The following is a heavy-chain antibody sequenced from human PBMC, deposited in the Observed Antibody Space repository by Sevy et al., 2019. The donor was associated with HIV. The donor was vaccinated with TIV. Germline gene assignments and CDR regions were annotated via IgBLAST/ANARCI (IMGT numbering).Heavy chain of an antibody. CDR2: INQSSGSK. Sequence: ASVKVSCKTYGYTLINYYLHWVRQAPGQGLEWMGLINQSSGSKNYAQKFQGRVTMTTDTSTGTVYMEMTNLRSEDTAVYFCARGISLGSAAAALDYWSQGTRVTVSS. V-gene: IGHV1-46*03. D-gene: IGHD6-13*01. CDR3: ARGISLGSAAAALDY. J-gene: IGHJ4*02. CDR1: GYTLINYY.